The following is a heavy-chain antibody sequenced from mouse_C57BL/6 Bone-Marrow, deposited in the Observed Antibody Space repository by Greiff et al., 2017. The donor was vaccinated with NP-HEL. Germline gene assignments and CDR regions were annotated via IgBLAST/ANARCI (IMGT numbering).Heavy chain of an antibody. CDR3: TRLRAVVARNAMDY. J-gene: IGHJ4*01. D-gene: IGHD1-1*01. CDR2: IYPGNSDT. CDR1: GYTFTSYW. Sequence: EVQLQQSGTVLARPGASVKMSCKTSGYTFTSYWMHWVKQRPGQGLEWIGAIYPGNSDTSYNQKFKGKAKLTAVTSASTAYMELSSLTNEDSAVYYCTRLRAVVARNAMDYWGQGTSVTVSS. V-gene: IGHV1-5*01.